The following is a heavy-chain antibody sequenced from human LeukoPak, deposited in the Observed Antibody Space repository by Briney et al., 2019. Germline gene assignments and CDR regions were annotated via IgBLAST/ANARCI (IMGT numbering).Heavy chain of an antibody. CDR2: IYYTGSA. V-gene: IGHV4-59*01. J-gene: IGHJ5*02. D-gene: IGHD3-10*01. CDR3: ARDHNLPLWFGELDT. Sequence: SETLSLTCTVSGASISSYYWSWIRQPPGKGLEWIGYIYYTGSADYNPSLKNRLTISIDTSKSQFSLRLSSVTAADTAVYYCARDHNLPLWFGELDTWGQGTLVTVSS. CDR1: GASISSYY.